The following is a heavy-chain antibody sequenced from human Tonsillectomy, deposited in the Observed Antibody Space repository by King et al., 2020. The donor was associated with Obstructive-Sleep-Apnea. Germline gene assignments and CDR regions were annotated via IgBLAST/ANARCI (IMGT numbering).Heavy chain of an antibody. CDR3: ASRNQTIAEARYYYYGLDV. V-gene: IGHV1-69*01. CDR1: GGNFNNYP. CDR2: VIPMFGTT. J-gene: IGHJ6*02. Sequence: VQLVESGAQVKRPGSSVQVSCKASGGNFNNYPVSWVRLAPGQGLEWMGGVIPMFGTTKYAQRFQGRLTITADASATTAYMDLSSLRSEDTAVYYCASRNQTIAEARYYYYGLDVWGQGTTVTVSS. D-gene: IGHD6-13*01.